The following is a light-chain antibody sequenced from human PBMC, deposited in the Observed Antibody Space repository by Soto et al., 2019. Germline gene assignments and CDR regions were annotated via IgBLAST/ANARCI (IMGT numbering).Light chain of an antibody. CDR2: EVT. V-gene: IGLV2-14*01. Sequence: QSALTQPASVSGSPGQSITISCTGTSSDVGRYNYVSWYQHHPGKAPKLLIYEVTKRPSGVSNRFSGSKSGNTSSLTISGLQAEDEADYYCSSYTPSSTLVFGGGTKLTVL. CDR3: SSYTPSSTLV. CDR1: SSDVGRYNY. J-gene: IGLJ3*02.